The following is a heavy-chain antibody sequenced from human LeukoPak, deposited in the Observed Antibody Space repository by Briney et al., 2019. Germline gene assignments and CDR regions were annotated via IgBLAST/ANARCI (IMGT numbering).Heavy chain of an antibody. CDR3: ARAYDYGDAGLPRD. Sequence: ASVKVSCKASGYIFTSYYMHWVRQAPGQGLEWMGWISTYNGNTNYAQKLQGRVTMTTDTSTSTAYMELRSLTSDDTAVYYCARAYDYGDAGLPRDWGQGTLVTVSS. D-gene: IGHD4-17*01. J-gene: IGHJ4*02. CDR2: ISTYNGNT. CDR1: GYIFTSYY. V-gene: IGHV1-18*04.